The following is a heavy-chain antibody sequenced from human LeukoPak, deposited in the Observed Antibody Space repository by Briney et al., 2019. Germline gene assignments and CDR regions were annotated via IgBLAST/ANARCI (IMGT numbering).Heavy chain of an antibody. CDR3: ARDHGGNPEFDY. D-gene: IGHD4-23*01. CDR1: GGSISSSSYY. J-gene: IGHJ4*02. CDR2: IYYSGST. Sequence: SETLSLTCTVSGGSISSSSYYWGWIRQPPGKGLEWIGSIYYSGSTYYNPSLKSRVTISVGTSKNQFSLKLSSVTAADTAVYYCARDHGGNPEFDYWGQGTLVTVSS. V-gene: IGHV4-39*07.